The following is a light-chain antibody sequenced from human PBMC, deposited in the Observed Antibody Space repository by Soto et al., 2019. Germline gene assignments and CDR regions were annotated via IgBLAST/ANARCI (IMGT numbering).Light chain of an antibody. CDR3: ASYTVRGTMI. J-gene: IGLJ2*01. CDR1: ASDIGNYNY. V-gene: IGLV2-14*01. Sequence: QSALTQPASVSGSPGQSITISCTGTASDIGNYNYVSWYQVHPGKAPKLLIYGVSNRPSGVSNRFAGSKSGNAASLTISGLQAEDEADYYCASYTVRGTMIFGGGTKLTVL. CDR2: GVS.